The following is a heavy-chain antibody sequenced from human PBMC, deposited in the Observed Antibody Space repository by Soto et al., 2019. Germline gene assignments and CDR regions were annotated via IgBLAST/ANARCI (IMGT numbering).Heavy chain of an antibody. V-gene: IGHV3-33*01. Sequence: PGGSLRLSCAASGFTFSSYGMHWVRQAPGKGLEWVAVIWYDGSNKYYADSVKGRFTISRDNSKNTLYLQMNSLRAEDTAVYYCARSKSDFDWLLNHYYYYYMDVWGKGTTVTVSS. J-gene: IGHJ6*03. CDR3: ARSKSDFDWLLNHYYYYYMDV. CDR2: IWYDGSNK. CDR1: GFTFSSYG. D-gene: IGHD3-9*01.